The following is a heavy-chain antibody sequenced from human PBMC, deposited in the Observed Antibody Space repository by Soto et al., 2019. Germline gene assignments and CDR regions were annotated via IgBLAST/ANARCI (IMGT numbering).Heavy chain of an antibody. J-gene: IGHJ6*02. V-gene: IGHV1-24*01. CDR3: ATGSHHYGSGNYGMDV. CDR1: GYTLTELS. CDR2: FDPEDGET. D-gene: IGHD3-10*01. Sequence: GASVKVSCKVSGYTLTELSMHWVRQAPGKGLEWMGGFDPEDGETIYAQKFQGRVTMTEDTSTDTAYMELSSLRSEDTAVYYCATGSHHYGSGNYGMDVWGQGTTVTVSS.